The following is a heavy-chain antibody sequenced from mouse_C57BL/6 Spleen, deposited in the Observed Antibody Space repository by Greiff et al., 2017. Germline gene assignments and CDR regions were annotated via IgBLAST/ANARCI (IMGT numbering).Heavy chain of an antibody. CDR2: ISDGGSYT. Sequence: EVKLVESGGGLVKPGGSLKLSCAASGFTFSSYAMSWVRQTPEKRLEWVATISDGGSYTYYPANVKGRFPIPRDNAKNNLYLQMGHLKSEDTAMYYCARGACYWGQGTLVTVSA. J-gene: IGHJ3*01. CDR3: ARGACY. V-gene: IGHV5-4*03. D-gene: IGHD6-1*01. CDR1: GFTFSSYA.